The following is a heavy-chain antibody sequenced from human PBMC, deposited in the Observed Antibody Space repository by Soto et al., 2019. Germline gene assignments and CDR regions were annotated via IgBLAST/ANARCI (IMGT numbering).Heavy chain of an antibody. J-gene: IGHJ6*02. Sequence: QVQLVQSGAEVKKPGTSVKVSCKASGGTFSSYAISWVRQAPGQGLEWMGGIIPIFGTANYAQKFQGRVTITADESTSTAYMELSSLRSENTAVYYCARGEGVYAGTPNNGMDVWGQGSAVTVSS. D-gene: IGHD5-12*01. CDR3: ARGEGVYAGTPNNGMDV. CDR1: GGTFSSYA. V-gene: IGHV1-69*01. CDR2: IIPIFGTA.